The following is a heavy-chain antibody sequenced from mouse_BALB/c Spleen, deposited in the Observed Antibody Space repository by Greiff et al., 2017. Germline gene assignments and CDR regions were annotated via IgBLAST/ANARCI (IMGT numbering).Heavy chain of an antibody. J-gene: IGHJ4*01. CDR2: IYPGDGDT. Sequence: VQLQQSGPELVKPGASVKISCKASGYAFSSSWMNWVKQRPGQGLEWIGRIYPGDGDTNYNGKFKGKATLTADKSSSTAYMQLSSLTSVDSAVYFCARSYDVGAMDYWGQGTSVTVSS. CDR1: GYAFSSSW. CDR3: ARSYDVGAMDY. D-gene: IGHD2-14*01. V-gene: IGHV1-82*01.